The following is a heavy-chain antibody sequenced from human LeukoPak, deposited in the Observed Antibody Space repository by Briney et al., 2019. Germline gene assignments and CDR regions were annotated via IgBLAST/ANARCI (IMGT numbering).Heavy chain of an antibody. J-gene: IGHJ4*01. CDR3: ARVFDSAGQGTALGPQWLPTDY. D-gene: IGHD3-22*01. Sequence: ASVKVSCKASGYTFTSYAMNWVRQAPGQGLERMGWINTNTGNPTYAQGFTGRFVFSLDTSVSTAYLQISSLKAEDTAVYYCARVFDSAGQGTALGPQWLPTDYWGQEPWSPSPQ. CDR1: GYTFTSYA. V-gene: IGHV7-4-1*02. CDR2: INTNTGNP.